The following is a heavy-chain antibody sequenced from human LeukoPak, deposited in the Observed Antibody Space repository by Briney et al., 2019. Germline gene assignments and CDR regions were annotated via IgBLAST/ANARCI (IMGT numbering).Heavy chain of an antibody. D-gene: IGHD7-27*01. CDR3: TRDHGDSGPHFPYYFDY. J-gene: IGHJ4*02. CDR2: IRSKAYGGTT. CDR1: GFTFSSYG. Sequence: PGVSLRLSCAASGFTFSSYGMHWVRQAPGKGLEWVGFIRSKAYGGTTEYAASVKGRFTISRDDSKSIAYLQMNSLKTEDTAVYYCTRDHGDSGPHFPYYFDYWGQGTLVTVSS. V-gene: IGHV3-49*04.